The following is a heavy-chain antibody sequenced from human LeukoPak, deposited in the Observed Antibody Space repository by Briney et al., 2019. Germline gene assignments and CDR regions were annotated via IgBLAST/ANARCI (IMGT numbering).Heavy chain of an antibody. D-gene: IGHD2-2*01. CDR1: GFTFSSYA. Sequence: GGSLRLSCAASGFTFSSYAMSWVRQAPGKGLEWVSAISGSGGSTYYADSVKGRFTISRDNSKNTLYLQMNSLRAEDTAVYYCVLGYCSSTSCLPQFGYWGQGTLVTVSS. CDR3: VLGYCSSTSCLPQFGY. CDR2: ISGSGGST. J-gene: IGHJ4*02. V-gene: IGHV3-23*01.